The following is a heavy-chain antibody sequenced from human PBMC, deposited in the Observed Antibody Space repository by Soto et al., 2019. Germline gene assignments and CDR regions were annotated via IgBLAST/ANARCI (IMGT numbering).Heavy chain of an antibody. CDR1: GGSISSYY. V-gene: IGHV4-59*08. Sequence: SETLSLTCTVSGGSISSYYWSWIRQPPGKGLEWIGYIYYSGSTNYNPSLKSRVTISVDTSKNQFSLKLSSVTAADTAVYYCARHRGPQGRARYSYGSFDPWGQGTLVTVSS. D-gene: IGHD5-18*01. J-gene: IGHJ5*02. CDR2: IYYSGST. CDR3: ARHRGPQGRARYSYGSFDP.